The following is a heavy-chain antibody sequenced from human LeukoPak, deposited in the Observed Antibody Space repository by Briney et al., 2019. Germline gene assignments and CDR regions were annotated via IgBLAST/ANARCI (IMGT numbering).Heavy chain of an antibody. J-gene: IGHJ6*02. CDR1: GDSVSSNSAA. Sequence: SQTLSLTCAISGDSVSSNSAAWNWIRQSPSRGLEWLGRTYYRSKWYNDYAVSVKSRITINPDTSKNQFSLQLNSVTPEDTAVYYCARGNWNKGVFYYGMDVWGQGTTVTVSS. CDR3: ARGNWNKGVFYYGMDV. V-gene: IGHV6-1*01. D-gene: IGHD1/OR15-1a*01. CDR2: TYYRSKWYN.